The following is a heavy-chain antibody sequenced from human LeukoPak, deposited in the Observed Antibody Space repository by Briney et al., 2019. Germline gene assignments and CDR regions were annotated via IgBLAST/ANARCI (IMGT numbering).Heavy chain of an antibody. D-gene: IGHD3-16*02. Sequence: ASGRVSCKASRYTFTSYVISWGRQSPGQRLEWMGGISAYNVNTNYAHKLQGRVTMTTDTSTSPAYMAMRSLRSDDTAVYCWAVAGRLGQLSPFRHYWGQGTLVTVSS. CDR3: AVAGRLGQLSPFRHY. J-gene: IGHJ4*02. CDR2: ISAYNVNT. CDR1: RYTFTSYV. V-gene: IGHV1-18*04.